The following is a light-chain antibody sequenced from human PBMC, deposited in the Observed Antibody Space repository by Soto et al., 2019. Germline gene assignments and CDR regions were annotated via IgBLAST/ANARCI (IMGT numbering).Light chain of an antibody. Sequence: QPVLTQPVSVSGSPGQSITISCTGTSSDVGSYNLVSWYQQHPGKAPRLMIYEGSKRPSGVSNRFSGSKSGNTASLTISGLQAEDEADYYCCSYAGSSTYVFGTGTKVTVL. CDR3: CSYAGSSTYV. CDR2: EGS. CDR1: SSDVGSYNL. V-gene: IGLV2-23*01. J-gene: IGLJ1*01.